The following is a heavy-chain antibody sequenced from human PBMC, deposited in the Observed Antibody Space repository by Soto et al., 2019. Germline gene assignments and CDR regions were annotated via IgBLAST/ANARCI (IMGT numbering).Heavy chain of an antibody. CDR2: ISHWGST. J-gene: IGHJ4*02. V-gene: IGHV4-34*01. CDR1: GESFSGYY. D-gene: IGHD5-12*01. CDR3: ARHRYSGYDFDF. Sequence: QEQLQQWGAGLLKPSETLSLTCAVFGESFSGYYWSWIRQPPGKGLEWIGEISHWGSTNYNPSLKSRVTISVDTSERHFFLRLSSVTAADTAVYYCARHRYSGYDFDFWGRGTLVTVSS.